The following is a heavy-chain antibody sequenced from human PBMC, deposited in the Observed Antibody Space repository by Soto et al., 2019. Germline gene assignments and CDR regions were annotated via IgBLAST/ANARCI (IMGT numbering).Heavy chain of an antibody. Sequence: ETLSLTCAVSGYSIRSGYYWGWIRQPPGKGLEWIGSIYHSGSTYYNPSLKSRVTISVDTSKNQISLKLSSVTAADTAVYYCARDVDYDTNGYDYFDYWGQGTLVTVSS. J-gene: IGHJ4*02. CDR2: IYHSGST. D-gene: IGHD3-22*01. CDR3: ARDVDYDTNGYDYFDY. V-gene: IGHV4-38-2*02. CDR1: GYSIRSGYY.